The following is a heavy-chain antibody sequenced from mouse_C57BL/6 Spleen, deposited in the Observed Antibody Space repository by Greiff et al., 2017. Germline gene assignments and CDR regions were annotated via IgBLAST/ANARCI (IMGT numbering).Heavy chain of an antibody. D-gene: IGHD1-1*01. J-gene: IGHJ4*01. CDR3: ARRTNYGSSLGDSMDY. V-gene: IGHV5-6*01. CDR1: GFTFSSYG. Sequence: EVQVVESGGDLVKPGGSLKLSCAASGFTFSSYGMSWVRQTPDKRLEWVATISSGGSSTYYPNSVKGRFTISRDNAKNTLYLQMSSLKSEDTAMYYCARRTNYGSSLGDSMDYWGQGTSVTVSS. CDR2: ISSGGSST.